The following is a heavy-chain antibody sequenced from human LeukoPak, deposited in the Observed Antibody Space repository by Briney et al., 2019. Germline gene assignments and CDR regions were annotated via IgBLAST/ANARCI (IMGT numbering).Heavy chain of an antibody. CDR1: GFTFDDYA. D-gene: IGHD2-15*01. CDR2: ISGDGGST. Sequence: GGSLRLSCAASGFTFDDYAMRWFRQAPGKGLEWVSLISGDGGSTYYADSVKGRFTISRDNNKNSLYLQMNSLRTEDTDLYYCDKDGVDGAFYFYDCGQGTLVTVSS. V-gene: IGHV3-43*02. J-gene: IGHJ4*02. CDR3: DKDGVDGAFYFYD.